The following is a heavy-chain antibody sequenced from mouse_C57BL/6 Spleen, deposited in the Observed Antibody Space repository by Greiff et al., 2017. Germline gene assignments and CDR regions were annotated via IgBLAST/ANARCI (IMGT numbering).Heavy chain of an antibody. CDR2: IDPSDSYT. V-gene: IGHV1-69*01. CDR3: ARRMVPYWCFDV. D-gene: IGHD2-1*01. J-gene: IGHJ1*03. Sequence: QVQLKQPGAELVMPGASVKLSCKASGYTFTSYWMHWVKQRPGQGLEWIGEIDPSDSYTNYNQKFKGKSTLTVDKSSSTAYMQLSSLTSEDSAVYYCARRMVPYWCFDVWGTGTTVTVSS. CDR1: GYTFTSYW.